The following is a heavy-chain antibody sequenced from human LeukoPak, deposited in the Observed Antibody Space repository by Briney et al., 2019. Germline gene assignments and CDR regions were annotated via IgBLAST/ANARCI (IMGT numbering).Heavy chain of an antibody. J-gene: IGHJ6*03. CDR2: INPNSGGT. Sequence: ASVKVSCKASGYTFTSYGISWVRQAPGQGLEWMGWINPNSGGTNYAQKFQGRVTMTRDTSISTAYMELSRLRSDDTAVYYCARGGYSYGHYYYYYMDVWGKGTTVTVSS. V-gene: IGHV1-2*02. CDR1: GYTFTSYG. CDR3: ARGGYSYGHYYYYYMDV. D-gene: IGHD5-18*01.